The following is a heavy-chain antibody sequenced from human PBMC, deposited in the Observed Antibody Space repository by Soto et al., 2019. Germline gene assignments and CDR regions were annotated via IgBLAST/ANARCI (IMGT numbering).Heavy chain of an antibody. D-gene: IGHD3-9*01. J-gene: IGHJ5*02. V-gene: IGHV4-39*01. CDR3: ARREELRYFDWLLSSWFDP. CDR2: IYYSGST. CDR1: GGSISSSSYY. Sequence: SETLSLTCTVSGGSISSSSYYWGWIRQPPGKGLEWIGSIYYSGSTYYNPSLKSRVTISVDTSKNQFSLKLSSVTAADTAVYYCARREELRYFDWLLSSWFDPWGQGTLVTVSS.